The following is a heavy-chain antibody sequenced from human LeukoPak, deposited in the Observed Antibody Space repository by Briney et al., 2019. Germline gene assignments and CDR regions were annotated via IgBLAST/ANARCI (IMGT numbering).Heavy chain of an antibody. Sequence: GSLRLSCAASGFPFNSYGMNWVRQPPGKGLGWIGEINHSGSTNYNPSLKSRVTISVDTSKNQFSLKLSSVTAADTAVYYCARRPRRRRDGYNYPIYVLGAFDIWGQGTMVTVSS. CDR3: ARRPRRRRDGYNYPIYVLGAFDI. V-gene: IGHV4-34*01. CDR1: GFPFNSYG. D-gene: IGHD5-24*01. CDR2: INHSGST. J-gene: IGHJ3*02.